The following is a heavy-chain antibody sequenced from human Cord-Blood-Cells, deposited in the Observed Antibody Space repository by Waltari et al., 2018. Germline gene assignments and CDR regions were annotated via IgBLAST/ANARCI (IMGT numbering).Heavy chain of an antibody. V-gene: IGHV4-59*01. J-gene: IGHJ4*02. CDR2: IYYSGST. Sequence: QVQLQESGPGLVKPSETLSLTCTVSGGSISSYYWSWIRQPPGKGLGWVGYIYYSGSTNHNPALTSRVTISGDTSKYQFSLKLSSVTTADTAVYYCARGWYSSGWYYFDDWGQGTLVTVSS. CDR1: GGSISSYY. D-gene: IGHD6-19*01. CDR3: ARGWYSSGWYYFDD.